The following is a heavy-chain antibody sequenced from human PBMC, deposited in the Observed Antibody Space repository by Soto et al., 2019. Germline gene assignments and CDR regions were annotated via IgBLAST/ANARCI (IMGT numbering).Heavy chain of an antibody. CDR2: ISGSGGST. J-gene: IGHJ4*02. D-gene: IGHD3-22*01. CDR1: GFSFSSYA. CDR3: AKESSYYYDSSGYYPFDY. V-gene: IGHV3-23*01. Sequence: AGSLTLSCAVSGFSFSSYAMSWVRQPPGRGLEWVSAISGSGGSTYYADSVKGRFTISRDNSKNTLYLQMNSLRAEDTAVYYWAKESSYYYDSSGYYPFDYWGQGTLVTVSS.